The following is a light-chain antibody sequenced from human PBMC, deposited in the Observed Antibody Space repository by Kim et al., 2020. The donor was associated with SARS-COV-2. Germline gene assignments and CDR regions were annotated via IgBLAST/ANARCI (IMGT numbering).Light chain of an antibody. CDR3: GSYVGNNNFV. J-gene: IGLJ1*01. CDR2: EVT. V-gene: IGLV2-8*01. Sequence: GQSVPISCTGPSSEVGGYNYVSWYQHHPGKAPQLMIYEVTKRPSGVPDHFSGSKSGNTASLTVSGLQAEDEADYYCGSYVGNNNFVFGTGTKVTVL. CDR1: SSEVGGYNY.